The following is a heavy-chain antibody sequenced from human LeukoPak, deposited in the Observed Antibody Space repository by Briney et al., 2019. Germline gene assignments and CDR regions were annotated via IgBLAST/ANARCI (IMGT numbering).Heavy chain of an antibody. Sequence: GGSLRLSCAASGFTFSNYGMHWVRQAPRTGLEWVSVICHDGSEKNNADSAKGRVTISRDNSRKTLYLQLNNLRAEDTAVYFCSREEGGGEDSGDYWGQGTLVTVSS. CDR2: ICHDGSEK. V-gene: IGHV3-33*01. CDR1: GFTFSNYG. CDR3: SREEGGGEDSGDY. D-gene: IGHD3-10*01. J-gene: IGHJ4*02.